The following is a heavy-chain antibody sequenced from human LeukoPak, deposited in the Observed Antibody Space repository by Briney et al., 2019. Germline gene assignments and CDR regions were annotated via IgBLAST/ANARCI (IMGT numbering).Heavy chain of an antibody. CDR1: GYTFTGYY. Sequence: ASVKVSCKASGYTFTGYYMHWVRQAPGQGLEWMGRINPNSGGTNYAQKFQGRVTMTRDTSISTAYTELSRLRSDDTAVYYCARDRGNRPGNWFDPWGQGTLVTVSS. CDR3: ARDRGNRPGNWFDP. CDR2: INPNSGGT. D-gene: IGHD1-14*01. V-gene: IGHV1-2*06. J-gene: IGHJ5*02.